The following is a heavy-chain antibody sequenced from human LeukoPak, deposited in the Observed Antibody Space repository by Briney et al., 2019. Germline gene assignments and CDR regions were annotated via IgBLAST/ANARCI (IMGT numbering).Heavy chain of an antibody. J-gene: IGHJ4*02. CDR2: ISYDGSNK. V-gene: IGHV3-30-3*01. CDR1: GFTFSSYA. CDR3: ARIMVRGAQGTDY. Sequence: QPGRSLRLSCAASGFTFSSYAMHWVRQAPGKGLEWVAVISYDGSNKYYADSVKGRFTISRDNSKNTLYLQMNSLRAEDTAVYYCARIMVRGAQGTDYWGQGTLVTVSS. D-gene: IGHD3-10*01.